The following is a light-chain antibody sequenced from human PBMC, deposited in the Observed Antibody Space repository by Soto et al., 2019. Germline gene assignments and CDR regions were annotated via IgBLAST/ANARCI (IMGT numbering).Light chain of an antibody. J-gene: IGKJ1*01. Sequence: DIQMTQSPSSLSASVGDRVTITCRASQSISSYLNWYQQKPGKAPKLLISAASSLQSGVPSRFSGTGSGTDFKLAITTLQPKSCATSYGQESYSTAAWTFGQG. CDR3: QESYSTAAWT. CDR2: AAS. CDR1: QSISSY. V-gene: IGKV1-39*01.